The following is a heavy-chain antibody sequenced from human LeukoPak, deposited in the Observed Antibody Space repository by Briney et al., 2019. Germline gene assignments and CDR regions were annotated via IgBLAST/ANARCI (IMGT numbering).Heavy chain of an antibody. CDR2: LFSSGTT. D-gene: IGHD3-22*01. J-gene: IGHJ4*02. CDR1: GGSFSSGDYS. Sequence: PSETLSLTCTVSGGSFSSGDYSWNWIRQPAGQGLEWIGRLFSSGTTNYNPSLKSRVTISVDTSKNQFSLKLSSVTAADTAVYYCARREPPSYYYDSSGYFDYWGQGTLVIVSS. V-gene: IGHV4-61*02. CDR3: ARREPPSYYYDSSGYFDY.